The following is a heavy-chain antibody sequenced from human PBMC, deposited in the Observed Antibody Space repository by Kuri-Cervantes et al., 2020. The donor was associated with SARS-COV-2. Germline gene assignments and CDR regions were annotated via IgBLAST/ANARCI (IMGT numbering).Heavy chain of an antibody. CDR1: GYTFTSYG. Sequence: ASVKVSCKASGYTFTSYGISWVRQAPGQGLEWMGWISADNGNTNYAQKLLGGVTMTTDTSTSTAHMELSSLRSEDTAIYYCASYYYDSSDYRESDYWGQGTLVTVSS. V-gene: IGHV1-18*01. CDR3: ASYYYDSSDYRESDY. J-gene: IGHJ4*02. D-gene: IGHD3-22*01. CDR2: ISADNGNT.